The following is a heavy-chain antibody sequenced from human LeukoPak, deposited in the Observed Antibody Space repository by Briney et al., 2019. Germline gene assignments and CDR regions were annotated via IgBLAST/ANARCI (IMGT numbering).Heavy chain of an antibody. CDR3: ARHDGGGWSFDY. CDR1: GGSISSYY. CDR2: IYYSGST. V-gene: IGHV4-59*08. D-gene: IGHD6-19*01. Sequence: SETLSLTCTVSGGSISSYYWSWIRQPPGKGLEWIGYIYYSGSTNYNPSLKSRVTISVDTSKNQFSLKLSSVTAADTAVYYCARHDGGGWSFDYWGQGTLVTVSS. J-gene: IGHJ4*02.